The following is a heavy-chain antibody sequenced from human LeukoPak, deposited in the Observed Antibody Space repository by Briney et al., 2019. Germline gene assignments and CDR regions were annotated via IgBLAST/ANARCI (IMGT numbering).Heavy chain of an antibody. CDR1: GFTFSSYP. D-gene: IGHD4-17*01. Sequence: GGSLRLSCAASGFTFSSYPMTWVRQAPGNGLEWVSTTSASDGSTHYVDSVKGRFTISRDNSKGTLYLQMNSLRAEDAAVYYCAKDLCGDYLRDYWGRGTLVTVSS. V-gene: IGHV3-23*01. CDR2: TSASDGST. J-gene: IGHJ4*02. CDR3: AKDLCGDYLRDY.